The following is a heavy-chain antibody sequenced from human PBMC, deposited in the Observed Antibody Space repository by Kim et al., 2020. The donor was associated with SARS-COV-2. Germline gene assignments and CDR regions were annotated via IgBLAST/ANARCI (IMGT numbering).Heavy chain of an antibody. J-gene: IGHJ2*01. CDR1: GYTFTSYG. CDR3: ARDRVTTVVTDWYFDL. D-gene: IGHD4-17*01. CDR2: ISAYNGNT. V-gene: IGHV1-18*01. Sequence: ASVKVSCKASGYTFTSYGISWVRQAPGQGLEWMGWISAYNGNTNYAQKLQGRVTMTTDTSTSTAYMELRSLRSDDTAVYYCARDRVTTVVTDWYFDLWGRGTLVTVSS.